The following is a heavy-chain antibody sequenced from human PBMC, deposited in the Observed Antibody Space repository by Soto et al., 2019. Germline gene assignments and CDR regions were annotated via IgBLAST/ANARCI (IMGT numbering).Heavy chain of an antibody. Sequence: QVQLVQSGAEVKKPGSSVKVSCKASGGTFSSYTISWVRQAPGQGLEWMGRIIPILGIANYAQKFQGRVTITADKSTSTAYMELSSLRAKDTAVYYCARVGQTGYSYGSLDYWGQGTLVTVSS. J-gene: IGHJ4*02. CDR3: ARVGQTGYSYGSLDY. CDR1: GGTFSSYT. CDR2: IIPILGIA. D-gene: IGHD5-18*01. V-gene: IGHV1-69*02.